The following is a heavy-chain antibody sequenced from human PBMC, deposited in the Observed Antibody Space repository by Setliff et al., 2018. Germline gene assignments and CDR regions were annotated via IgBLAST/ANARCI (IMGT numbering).Heavy chain of an antibody. J-gene: IGHJ6*02. Sequence: SVKVSCKASGGSFSTYAISWARQAPGQGLEWMGVIIPIFGTTNNAQKFQGRVTITADESTSTAYMELSSLRSEDTAVYYCARANYYDSSGHSVYGMDVWGQGTTVTVYS. CDR2: IIPIFGTT. CDR3: ARANYYDSSGHSVYGMDV. CDR1: GGSFSTYA. D-gene: IGHD3-22*01. V-gene: IGHV1-69*13.